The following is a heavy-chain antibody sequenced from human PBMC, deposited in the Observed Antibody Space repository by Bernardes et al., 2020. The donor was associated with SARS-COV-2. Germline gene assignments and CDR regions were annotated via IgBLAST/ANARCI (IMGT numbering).Heavy chain of an antibody. D-gene: IGHD3-10*01. CDR1: GYRFTAYG. Sequence: ASVKVSCKSSGYRFTAYGITWVRQVPGQGLEWMGWISSNSVTTNYAQKFQGRLTMTTDTSTGTAYMELGSLRSDDTAMYYCARDLGVIVLPPNTANFDCWGQGTLVTVSS. CDR3: ARDLGVIVLPPNTANFDC. J-gene: IGHJ4*02. CDR2: ISSNSVTT. V-gene: IGHV1-18*01.